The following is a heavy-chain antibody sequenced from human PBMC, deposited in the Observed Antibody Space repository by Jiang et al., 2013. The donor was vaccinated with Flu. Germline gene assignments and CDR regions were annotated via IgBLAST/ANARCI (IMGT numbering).Heavy chain of an antibody. CDR1: GFTFSSYA. CDR2: ISYDGSNK. J-gene: IGHJ1*01. D-gene: IGHD6-13*01. Sequence: VQLVESGGGVVQPGRSLRLSCAASGFTFSSYAMHWVRQAPGKGLEWVALISYDGSNKYYADSVKGRFSISRDNSKNTLYLQMNSLRDEDTAVYYCARDFXSSSSVPPEWG. V-gene: IGHV3-30-3*01. CDR3: ARDFXSSSSVPPE.